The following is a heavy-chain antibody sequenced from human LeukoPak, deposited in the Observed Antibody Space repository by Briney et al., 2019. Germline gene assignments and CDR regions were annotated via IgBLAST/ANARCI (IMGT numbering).Heavy chain of an antibody. D-gene: IGHD3-10*01. V-gene: IGHV4-4*07. CDR2: IYSSGST. CDR3: ARESRRSYCNEY. CDR1: GYSISSGYY. Sequence: SETLSLTCTVSGYSISSGYYWGWIRQPAGKGLEWIGRIYSSGSTNYNPSLKSRVTMSVDTSKNQFSLKVNSVTAADTAVYYCARESRRSYCNEYWGQGALVTVSS. J-gene: IGHJ4*02.